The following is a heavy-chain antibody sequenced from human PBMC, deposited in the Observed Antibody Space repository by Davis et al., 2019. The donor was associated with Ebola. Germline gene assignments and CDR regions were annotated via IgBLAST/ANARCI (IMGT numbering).Heavy chain of an antibody. CDR3: ARDVGYDFWMGWFDP. J-gene: IGHJ5*02. Sequence: GESLKISCAASGFTFSSYWMSWVRQAPGKGLEWVANIKQDGSEKYYVDSVKGRFTISRDNAKNSLYLQMNSLRAEDTAVYYCARDVGYDFWMGWFDPWGQGTLVTVSS. CDR1: GFTFSSYW. V-gene: IGHV3-7*03. D-gene: IGHD3-3*01. CDR2: IKQDGSEK.